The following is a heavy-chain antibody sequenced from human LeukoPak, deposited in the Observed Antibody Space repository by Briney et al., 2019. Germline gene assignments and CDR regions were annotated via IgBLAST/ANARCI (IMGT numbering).Heavy chain of an antibody. J-gene: IGHJ4*02. Sequence: GGSLRLSCAASGFTFSNYGMHWVRQAPGKGLEWVAFIRYDGSNKYYADSVKGRFTISRDNSKSTLYLLMNSLRAEDTAVYYCASEIAAAGYYFDYWGQGTLVTVSS. V-gene: IGHV3-30*02. CDR2: IRYDGSNK. D-gene: IGHD6-13*01. CDR3: ASEIAAAGYYFDY. CDR1: GFTFSNYG.